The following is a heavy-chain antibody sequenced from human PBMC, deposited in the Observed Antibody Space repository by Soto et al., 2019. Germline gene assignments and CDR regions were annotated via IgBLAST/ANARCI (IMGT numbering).Heavy chain of an antibody. V-gene: IGHV1-69*02. CDR1: GGTLSSYT. Sequence: ASVKVSCKASGGTLSSYTISWVRQAPGQGLEWMGRIIPILGIANYAQKFQGRVTITADKSTSTAYMELSSLRSEDTAVYYCALIAPDDAFDIWGQGTMVTVSS. D-gene: IGHD3-9*01. CDR3: ALIAPDDAFDI. CDR2: IIPILGIA. J-gene: IGHJ3*02.